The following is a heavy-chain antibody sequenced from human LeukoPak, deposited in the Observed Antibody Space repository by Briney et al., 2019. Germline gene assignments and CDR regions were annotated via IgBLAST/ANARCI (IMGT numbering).Heavy chain of an antibody. CDR2: IPYDGSSK. Sequence: GGSLRLSCAASGFLFSAYDFHWVRQAPGKGLEWVAFIPYDGSSKNYAQSVKGRFTISRDNSKNTLYVQMNSLRHEDTAVYYCARVTGHSGYDLKYWGQGALVTVSS. D-gene: IGHD5-12*01. CDR3: ARVTGHSGYDLKY. V-gene: IGHV3-30*01. CDR1: GFLFSAYD. J-gene: IGHJ4*02.